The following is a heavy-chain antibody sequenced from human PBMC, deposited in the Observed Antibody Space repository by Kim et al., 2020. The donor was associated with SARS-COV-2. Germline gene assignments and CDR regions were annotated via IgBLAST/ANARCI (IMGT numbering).Heavy chain of an antibody. D-gene: IGHD3-22*01. CDR1: GFTFSDYY. V-gene: IGHV3-11*05. J-gene: IGHJ4*02. CDR3: ARDHESDYYDSSGYYGY. CDR2: ISSSSSYT. Sequence: GGSLRLSCAASGFTFSDYYMSWIRQAPGKGLEWVSYISSSSSYTNYADSVKGRFTISRDNAKNSLYLQMNSLRAEDTAVYYCARDHESDYYDSSGYYGYWGQGTLVTVSS.